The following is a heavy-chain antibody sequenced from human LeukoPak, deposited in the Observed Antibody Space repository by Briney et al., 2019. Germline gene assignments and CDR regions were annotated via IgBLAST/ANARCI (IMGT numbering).Heavy chain of an antibody. D-gene: IGHD3-16*01. Sequence: ASVKVSCKASGGTFNSYAISWVRQAPGQGLEWMGGIIPIFGTTNYARKFRGRVTLTADKSTRTAYMELSSLRSEDTAVYYCARDNDSRDSPHFDYWGQGTLATVSS. CDR2: IIPIFGTT. CDR1: GGTFNSYA. J-gene: IGHJ4*02. V-gene: IGHV1-69*06. CDR3: ARDNDSRDSPHFDY.